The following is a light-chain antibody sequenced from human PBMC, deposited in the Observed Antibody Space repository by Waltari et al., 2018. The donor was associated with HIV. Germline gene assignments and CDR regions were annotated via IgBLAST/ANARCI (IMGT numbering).Light chain of an antibody. J-gene: IGLJ2*01. V-gene: IGLV1-44*01. CDR3: AAWDDSLNGHVL. CDR1: SSNIGSNP. Sequence: QSVLTQPPSASGTPGQRVTFSCSGSSSNIGSNPVDWYQKLPGTAPRLLIYNNNRRPSGVPDRFSGSKSGTSASLAISGLQSGDEADYYCAAWDDSLNGHVLFGGGTKLTVL. CDR2: NNN.